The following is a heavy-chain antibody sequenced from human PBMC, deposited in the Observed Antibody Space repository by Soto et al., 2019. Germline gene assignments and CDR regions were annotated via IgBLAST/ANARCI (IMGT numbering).Heavy chain of an antibody. CDR3: ARDTRMLAAAIYFDY. V-gene: IGHV3-21*01. J-gene: IGHJ4*02. Sequence: PGGSLRLSCAASGFTFSFYSMNWVRQAPGKGLEWVSSISSRSSNIDYADSVKGRFTISRDNAKNSLYLQMNSLSAEDTAVYYCARDTRMLAAAIYFDYWGQGTLVTVSS. CDR2: ISSRSSNI. CDR1: GFTFSFYS. D-gene: IGHD6-13*01.